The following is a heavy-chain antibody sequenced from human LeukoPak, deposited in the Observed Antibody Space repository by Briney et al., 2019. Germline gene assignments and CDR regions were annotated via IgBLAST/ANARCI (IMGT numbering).Heavy chain of an antibody. D-gene: IGHD6-19*01. V-gene: IGHV1-2*02. Sequence: ASVKVSCKASGYTFTSYYMHWVRQAPGQGLEWMGWINPNSGGTNYAQKFQGRVTMTRDTSISTACMELSRLRSDDTAVYYCARGAVAGTGIDYWGQGTLVTVSS. CDR1: GYTFTSYY. CDR3: ARGAVAGTGIDY. CDR2: INPNSGGT. J-gene: IGHJ4*02.